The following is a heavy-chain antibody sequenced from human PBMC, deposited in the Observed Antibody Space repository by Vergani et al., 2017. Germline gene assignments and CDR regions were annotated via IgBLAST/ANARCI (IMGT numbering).Heavy chain of an antibody. J-gene: IGHJ4*02. CDR1: GYSISSGYH. V-gene: IGHV4-38-2*01. CDR3: ARLRGYGSESYLDY. CDR2: IYHSGST. Sequence: QVQLQESGPGLVKPSETLSLICAVPGYSISSGYHWGWIRQPPGKGLEWIGSIYHSGSTYYNPSLKSRVTISVDTSKNLFSLKLSSVTAADTAVYYCARLRGYGSESYLDYWGQGTLVTVSS. D-gene: IGHD3-10*01.